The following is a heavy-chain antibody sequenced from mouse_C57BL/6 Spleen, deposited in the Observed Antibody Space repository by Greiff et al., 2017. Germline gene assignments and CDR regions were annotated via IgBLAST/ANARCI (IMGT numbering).Heavy chain of an antibody. Sequence: QVQLQQSGPELVKPGASVKISCKASGYAFSNSWLHWVKQRPGQGLEWIGRIYPGDGDTNYTGKFKGKATLTADKSSSTAYMQLSSLTSEDSAVXFCARSSYFTTGFDYWGQGTTLTVSS. CDR3: ARSSYFTTGFDY. CDR2: IYPGDGDT. CDR1: GYAFSNSW. J-gene: IGHJ2*01. D-gene: IGHD1-1*01. V-gene: IGHV1-82*01.